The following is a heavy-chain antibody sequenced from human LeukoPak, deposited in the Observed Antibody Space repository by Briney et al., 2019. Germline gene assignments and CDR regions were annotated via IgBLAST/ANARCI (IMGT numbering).Heavy chain of an antibody. Sequence: ETLSLTCAVYGGSFSGYYWSWIRQPPGKGLELNGEINHSGSTNYNPSLKSRVTISVDTSKNQFSLKLSSVTAADTAVYYCARSFSSWYYFEYWGPGILVTVSS. CDR2: INHSGST. CDR3: ARSFSSWYYFEY. V-gene: IGHV4-34*01. CDR1: GGSFSGYY. J-gene: IGHJ4*02. D-gene: IGHD6-13*01.